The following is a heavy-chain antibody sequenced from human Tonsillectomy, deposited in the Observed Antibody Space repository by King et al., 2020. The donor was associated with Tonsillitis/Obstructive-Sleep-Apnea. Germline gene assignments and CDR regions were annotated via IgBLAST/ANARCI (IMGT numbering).Heavy chain of an antibody. Sequence: QLVQSGAEVKKPGSSVKVSCKASGGTFSNYAISWMRQAPGQGLEWMGGIIPIFRTADSAQKFQGRVTVTADESSTTAYMELSSLTSEDTAVYYCARGGTPAREKTWFDARGQGTLFTLSS. CDR1: GGTFSNYA. V-gene: IGHV1-69*01. CDR3: ARGGTPAREKTWFDA. CDR2: IIPIFRTA. J-gene: IGHJ5*02. D-gene: IGHD2-2*01.